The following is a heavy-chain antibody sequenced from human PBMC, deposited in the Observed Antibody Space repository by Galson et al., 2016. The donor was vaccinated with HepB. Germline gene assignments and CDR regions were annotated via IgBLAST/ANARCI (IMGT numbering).Heavy chain of an antibody. J-gene: IGHJ6*02. V-gene: IGHV3-30*03. D-gene: IGHD1-26*01. CDR2: ISYDGTNK. CDR3: ASDQRRASGSYYHYYYNMDV. CDR1: GFTFSCYA. Sequence: SLRLSCAASGFTFSCYAMYWVRQAPGKGLEWVAVISYDGTNKYYADSVKGRFTISRDNSKNTLNLQMNSLRAEDTAVYYCASDQRRASGSYYHYYYNMDVWGQGTTVTVSS.